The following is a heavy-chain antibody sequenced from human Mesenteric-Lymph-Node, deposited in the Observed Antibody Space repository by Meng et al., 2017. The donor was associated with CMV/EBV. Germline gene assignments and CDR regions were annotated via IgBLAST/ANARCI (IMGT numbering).Heavy chain of an antibody. CDR3: AKDGSGNYYRGYFFDF. CDR1: GFTFSRYA. D-gene: IGHD3-10*01. Sequence: SCAASGFTFSRYAMNWVRQAPGQGLEWVSAISESGGSTFYADSVKGRFTISRDNPENTVYLQMNSLRAEDTAIYYCAKDGSGNYYRGYFFDFRGQGTLVTVSS. CDR2: ISESGGST. V-gene: IGHV3-23*01. J-gene: IGHJ4*02.